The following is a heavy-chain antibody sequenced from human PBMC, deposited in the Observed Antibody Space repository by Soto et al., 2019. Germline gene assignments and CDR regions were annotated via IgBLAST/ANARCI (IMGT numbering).Heavy chain of an antibody. V-gene: IGHV3-30-3*01. CDR1: GFTFSSYA. J-gene: IGHJ4*02. CDR3: ARGYCSRPSCSHFDC. Sequence: XGSLRLSCAAAGFTFSSYAVHWVRQAPGKGLEWVAVMSYDGSNKYYADSVKGRFTISSDNSKNTLYLQMNSLGTEDTAVYYCARGYCSRPSCSHFDCWGQGPLVTVSS. CDR2: MSYDGSNK. D-gene: IGHD2-2*01.